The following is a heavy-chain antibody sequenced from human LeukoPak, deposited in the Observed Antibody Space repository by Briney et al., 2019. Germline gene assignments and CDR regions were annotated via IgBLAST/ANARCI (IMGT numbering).Heavy chain of an antibody. CDR2: IYYSGST. Sequence: PSETLSLTCTVSGGSLSSYYWSWIRQPPGKGLEGRGYIYYSGSTNYNPSLKSRITISVDTAKNPFSLKLTSVTAPDTAVYYCARRGLNYYGSGSYYRLNGWFDPWGQGTLVTVSS. D-gene: IGHD3-10*01. CDR1: GGSLSSYY. V-gene: IGHV4-59*01. J-gene: IGHJ5*02. CDR3: ARRGLNYYGSGSYYRLNGWFDP.